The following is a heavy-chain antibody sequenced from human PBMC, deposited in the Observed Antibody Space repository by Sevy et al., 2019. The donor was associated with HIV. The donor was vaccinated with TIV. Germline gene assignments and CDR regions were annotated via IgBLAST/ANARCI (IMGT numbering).Heavy chain of an antibody. CDR1: GYTFTNYG. V-gene: IGHV1-18*01. D-gene: IGHD6-13*01. CDR2: ISAYNGNK. CDR3: ARDKKGSNSWANYYYGMDV. Sequence: ASVKVSCKASGYTFTNYGISWVRQAPGQGLEWVGWISAYNGNKNYAQKFQGRVIMTTDTSTSKAYMELRSLKSDDTAVYYCARDKKGSNSWANYYYGMDVWGQGTTVTVSS. J-gene: IGHJ6*02.